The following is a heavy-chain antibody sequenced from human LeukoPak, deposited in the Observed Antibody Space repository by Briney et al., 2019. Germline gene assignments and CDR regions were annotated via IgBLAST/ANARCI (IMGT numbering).Heavy chain of an antibody. CDR1: GGSFSGYY. J-gene: IGHJ4*02. Sequence: SETLSLTCAVYGGSFSGYYWSWIRQPPGKGLEWIGEINHSGSTNYNPSLKSRVTISVDTSKNQFSLKLSSVTAADTAVYYCARGGRDYVWGSYRRYFDYWGQGTLVTVSS. V-gene: IGHV4-34*01. CDR2: INHSGST. CDR3: ARGGRDYVWGSYRRYFDY. D-gene: IGHD3-16*02.